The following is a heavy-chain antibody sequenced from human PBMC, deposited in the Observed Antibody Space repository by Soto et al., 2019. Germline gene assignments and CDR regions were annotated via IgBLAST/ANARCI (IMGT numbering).Heavy chain of an antibody. Sequence: GWSLRLSCASSVFTFTSYGMHWVRQAPGKGLEWVAVISYDGRNKYYADSVKGRFTISRDNSKNTLYLQMSSLRPEDTTVYYCVKDGSSGWPYYYGMDVWGQGTTVTVSS. V-gene: IGHV3-30*18. CDR1: VFTFTSYG. J-gene: IGHJ6*02. CDR3: VKDGSSGWPYYYGMDV. D-gene: IGHD6-19*01. CDR2: ISYDGRNK.